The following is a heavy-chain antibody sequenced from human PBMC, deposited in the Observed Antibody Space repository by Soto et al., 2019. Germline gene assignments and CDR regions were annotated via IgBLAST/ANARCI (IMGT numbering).Heavy chain of an antibody. V-gene: IGHV1-18*01. CDR2: ISASNGNT. Sequence: ASVKVSCKASGYTFTSYGINWVRQAPGQGLEWMGWISASNGNTNYAQKFQGRVTMTTDTSTSTVYMELSSLSFEDTAVYYCARGRRKVAGGFDSWGQRTLVIVSS. D-gene: IGHD6-19*01. CDR3: ARGRRKVAGGFDS. J-gene: IGHJ5*01. CDR1: GYTFTSYG.